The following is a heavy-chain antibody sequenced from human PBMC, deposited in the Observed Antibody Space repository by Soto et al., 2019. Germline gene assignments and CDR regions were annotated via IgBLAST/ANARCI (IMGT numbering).Heavy chain of an antibody. CDR1: GFTFTSSA. CDR3: AAEGSNYYDRSGYLNWFDP. V-gene: IGHV1-58*02. D-gene: IGHD3-22*01. CDR2: IVVGTGNT. Sequence: QMQLVQSGPEVKKPGTSVKGSCKASGFTFTSSAMQWVRQARGQRLEWIGWIVVGTGNTNYAQKFQERVTITRYMSTTTPYMELSSLRSEDTAVYYCAAEGSNYYDRSGYLNWFDPWGQGPLVTVSS. J-gene: IGHJ5*02.